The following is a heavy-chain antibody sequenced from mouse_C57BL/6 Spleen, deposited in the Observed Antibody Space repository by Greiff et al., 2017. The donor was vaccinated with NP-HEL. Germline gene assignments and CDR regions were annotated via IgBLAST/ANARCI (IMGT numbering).Heavy chain of an antibody. Sequence: VQLQQSGPGLVKPSQSLSLTCSVTGYSITSGYYWNWIRQFPGNKLEWMGFIRYDGSTNYNPSLKNRISITRDTSKNQFFLKLNSVTTEDTATYYCARGGYDYDGDYWGQGTTLTVSS. CDR2: IRYDGST. CDR3: ARGGYDYDGDY. D-gene: IGHD2-4*01. CDR1: GYSITSGYY. J-gene: IGHJ2*01. V-gene: IGHV3-6*01.